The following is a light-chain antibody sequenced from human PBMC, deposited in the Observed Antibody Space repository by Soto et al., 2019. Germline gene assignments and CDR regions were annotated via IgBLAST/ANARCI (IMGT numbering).Light chain of an antibody. V-gene: IGKV1-5*01. CDR1: QSISSW. J-gene: IGKJ1*01. CDR3: QQYNSYPWT. CDR2: DAS. Sequence: DIQMTQSPSTLSASVGDRVTITCRASQSISSWLAWYQQKPGKAPKLLIYDASSLESGVPSRFSRSGSGTEFTLTISSLQPDDFATYYCQQYNSYPWTFGRGTKVEIK.